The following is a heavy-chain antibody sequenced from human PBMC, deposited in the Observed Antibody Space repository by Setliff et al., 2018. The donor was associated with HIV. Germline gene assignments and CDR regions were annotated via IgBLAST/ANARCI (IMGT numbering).Heavy chain of an antibody. J-gene: IGHJ3*02. D-gene: IGHD2-21*02. CDR3: VRHNPTVVTDGFDI. Sequence: PSETLSLTCTVSGGSTSSSSYYWGWIRQPPGRGMEWIGSIYYSGSTFYNPSLKSRVTISVDTSKNQFSLNLSSVTAADTAVYFCVRHNPTVVTDGFDIWGLGTMVTVSS. CDR1: GGSTSSSSYY. CDR2: IYYSGST. V-gene: IGHV4-39*01.